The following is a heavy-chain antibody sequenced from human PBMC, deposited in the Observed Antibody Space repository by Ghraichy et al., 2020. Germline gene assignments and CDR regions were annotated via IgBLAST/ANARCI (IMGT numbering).Heavy chain of an antibody. CDR2: IYYSGST. D-gene: IGHD3-10*01. V-gene: IGHV4-59*01. CDR3: ARSGNYYGSGSDVDYMDV. J-gene: IGHJ6*03. CDR1: GGSISSYY. Sequence: SETLSLTCTVSGGSISSYYWSWIRQPPGKGLEWIGYIYYSGSTNYNPSLKSRVTISVDTSKNQFSLKLSSVTAADTAVYYCARSGNYYGSGSDVDYMDVWGKGTTVTVSS.